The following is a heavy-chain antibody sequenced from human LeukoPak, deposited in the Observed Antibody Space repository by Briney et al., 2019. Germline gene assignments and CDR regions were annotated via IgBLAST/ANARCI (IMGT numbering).Heavy chain of an antibody. J-gene: IGHJ6*03. V-gene: IGHV4-39*07. CDR2: LDESGRP. CDR3: ARDLGGYPFFMDV. Sequence: PSETLSLTCSVSGGSTRSGRHHWAWVRQPPGKGLEFIGSLDESGRPYYNAPLKSRVTISEDSSGKQFSLNLSSVTAADTAVYYCARDLGGYPFFMDVWGRGTTVIVSS. D-gene: IGHD2-15*01. CDR1: GGSTRSGRHH.